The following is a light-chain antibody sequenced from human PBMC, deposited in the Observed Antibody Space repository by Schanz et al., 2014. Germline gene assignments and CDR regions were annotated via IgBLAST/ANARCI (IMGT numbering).Light chain of an antibody. CDR3: NSYAGSNNVI. V-gene: IGLV2-8*01. J-gene: IGLJ2*01. CDR1: SSDVGGYNY. Sequence: QSALTQPPSASGSPGQSVTISCTGTSSDVGGYNYVSWYQRHPGKAPKLMIYEVSKRPSGVPDRFSGSKSGNTASLTVSGLQPEDEADYYCNSYAGSNNVIFGGGTKLTVL. CDR2: EVS.